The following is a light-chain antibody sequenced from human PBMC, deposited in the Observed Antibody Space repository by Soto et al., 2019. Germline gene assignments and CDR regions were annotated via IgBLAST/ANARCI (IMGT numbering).Light chain of an antibody. V-gene: IGKV4-1*01. J-gene: IGKJ4*01. Sequence: DIVMTQSPDSLAVSLGERATINCKSSQSVLSSSNNKNYLVWYQQKPGQPPKLLIYWASTRESGVPARFSGSGSGTDFTLTISSLQAEDVAVYYCQQYYSAPLTFGGGTKVDIK. CDR3: QQYYSAPLT. CDR2: WAS. CDR1: QSVLSSSNNKNY.